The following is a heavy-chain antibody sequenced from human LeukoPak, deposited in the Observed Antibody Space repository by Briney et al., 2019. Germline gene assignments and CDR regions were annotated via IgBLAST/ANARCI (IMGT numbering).Heavy chain of an antibody. CDR1: GYTFTGYY. CDR3: ARDLQGIQLWFPTGGFDP. D-gene: IGHD5-18*01. V-gene: IGHV1-2*02. Sequence: PAASVKVSCKASGYTFTGYYMHWVRQAPGQGLEWMGWINPNSGGTNYAQKFQGRVTMTRDTSISTAYMELSRLRSDDTAVYYCARDLQGIQLWFPTGGFDPWGQGTLVTVSS. CDR2: INPNSGGT. J-gene: IGHJ5*02.